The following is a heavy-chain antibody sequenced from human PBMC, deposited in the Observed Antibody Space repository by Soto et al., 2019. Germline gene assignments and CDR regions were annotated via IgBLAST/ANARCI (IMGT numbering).Heavy chain of an antibody. CDR3: AHRPRNYCSGGSCYNGLGYNWFDP. Sequence: QITLKESGPTLVKPTQTLTLTCTFSGFSLSTSGVGVGWIRQPPGKALEWLALIYWDDDKRYSPSLKSRLTITKDTSKNQVVLTMTNMDPVDTAPYYCAHRPRNYCSGGSCYNGLGYNWFDPWGQGTLVTVSS. J-gene: IGHJ5*02. CDR2: IYWDDDK. D-gene: IGHD2-15*01. CDR1: GFSLSTSGVG. V-gene: IGHV2-5*02.